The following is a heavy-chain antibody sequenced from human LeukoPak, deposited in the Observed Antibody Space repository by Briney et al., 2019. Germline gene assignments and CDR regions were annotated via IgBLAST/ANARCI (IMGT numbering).Heavy chain of an antibody. J-gene: IGHJ4*02. V-gene: IGHV3-23*01. Sequence: PGGSLRLSCAASGFTFSSYGMHWVRQAPGKGLEWVSAISGSGGSTYYVDSVKGRFTISRDNSKNTLYLQMNSLRAEDTAVYYCAKDQGIVVVPAAMWTQGYWGQGTLVTVSS. CDR2: ISGSGGST. CDR3: AKDQGIVVVPAAMWTQGY. D-gene: IGHD2-2*01. CDR1: GFTFSSYG.